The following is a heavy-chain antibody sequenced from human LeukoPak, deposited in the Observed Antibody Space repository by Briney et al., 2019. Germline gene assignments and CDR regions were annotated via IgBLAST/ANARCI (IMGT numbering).Heavy chain of an antibody. J-gene: IGHJ4*03. CDR3: ARYYCGGDCYSGFFDF. CDR1: GGYISSSTSF. Sequence: PSETLSLTCTVSGGYISSSTSFWGWIRQPPGKGLDWIGSIYYSGSTYYNPALKSRVTISVDTSRNQLSLKLRSATAADTAVYYCARYYCGGDCYSGFFDFWGQGTLVAVSS. D-gene: IGHD2-21*02. V-gene: IGHV4-39*01. CDR2: IYYSGST.